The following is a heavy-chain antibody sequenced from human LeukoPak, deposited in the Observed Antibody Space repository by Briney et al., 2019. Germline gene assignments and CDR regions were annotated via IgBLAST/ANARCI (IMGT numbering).Heavy chain of an antibody. V-gene: IGHV3-23*01. CDR3: AKGSTASCYSANDY. CDR2: ISGSDGRT. J-gene: IGHJ4*02. Sequence: QPGGSLRLSCAASGFTFSSYAMTWVRQAPGKGLEWVSVISGSDGRTYYADSVKGRFTISRDNSKNTLFLQMDSLRAEDTALYYCAKGSTASCYSANDYWGQGTLVTVSS. CDR1: GFTFSSYA. D-gene: IGHD2-15*01.